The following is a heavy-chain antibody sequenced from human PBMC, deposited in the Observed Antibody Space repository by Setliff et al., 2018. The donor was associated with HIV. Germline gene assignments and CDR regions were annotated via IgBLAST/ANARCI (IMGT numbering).Heavy chain of an antibody. CDR2: IHPGDSNT. CDR3: ARDTERLGRLWPDY. J-gene: IGHJ4*02. CDR1: GYSFTNYW. Sequence: GESLKISCKGSGYSFTNYWIGWVRQMPGKGLEWMGIIHPGDSNTRYSPSFQGQVTISADKSISTAYLQWSSLRAEDTAVYYCARDTERLGRLWPDYWGQGTLVTVSS. V-gene: IGHV5-51*01. D-gene: IGHD5-18*01.